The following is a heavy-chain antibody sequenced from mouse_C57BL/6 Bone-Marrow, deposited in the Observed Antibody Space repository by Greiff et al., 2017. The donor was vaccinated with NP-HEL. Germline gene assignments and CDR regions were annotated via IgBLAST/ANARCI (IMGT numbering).Heavy chain of an antibody. CDR2: INPYNGGT. D-gene: IGHD2-5*01. CDR3: ASPYSNDVGNAMDY. Sequence: VQLQQSGPVLVKPGASVKMSCKASGYTFTDYYMNWVKQSPGKSLEWIGVINPYNGGTSYNQKFKGKATLTVDTSSSTAYMELNSLTSEDSAVYYCASPYSNDVGNAMDYWGQGTSVTVSS. V-gene: IGHV1-19*01. J-gene: IGHJ4*01. CDR1: GYTFTDYY.